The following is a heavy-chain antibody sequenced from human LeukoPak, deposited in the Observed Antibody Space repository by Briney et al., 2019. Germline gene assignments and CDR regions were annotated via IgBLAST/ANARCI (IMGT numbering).Heavy chain of an antibody. J-gene: IGHJ4*02. Sequence: ASVKVSCKASGYTFTGYYIHWMRQAPGQGLEWMGWINPNSGGTGYPQKFQGRVTMTRDTSISTAYMELGRLRSDDTAVYYCARALTIFGVVPFGFWGQGTLVTVSS. CDR3: ARALTIFGVVPFGF. CDR1: GYTFTGYY. D-gene: IGHD3-3*01. V-gene: IGHV1-2*02. CDR2: INPNSGGT.